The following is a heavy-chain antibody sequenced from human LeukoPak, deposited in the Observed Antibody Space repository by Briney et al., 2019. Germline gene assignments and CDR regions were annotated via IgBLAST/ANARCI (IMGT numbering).Heavy chain of an antibody. CDR3: AKGGWVPTNYYYMDV. CDR2: ISGSGGST. J-gene: IGHJ6*03. D-gene: IGHD3-16*01. Sequence: PGGSLRLSCAASGFTFSSYAMGWVRQAPGKGLEWVSAISGSGGSTNYADSVKGRFTISRDNSKNTLYSQMNSLRAEDTALYYCAKGGWVPTNYYYMDVWGKGTTVTVSS. CDR1: GFTFSSYA. V-gene: IGHV3-23*01.